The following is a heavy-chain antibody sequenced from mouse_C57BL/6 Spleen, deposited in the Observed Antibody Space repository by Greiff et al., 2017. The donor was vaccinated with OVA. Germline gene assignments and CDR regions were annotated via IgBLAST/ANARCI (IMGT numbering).Heavy chain of an antibody. D-gene: IGHD1-1*01. CDR1: GYTFTSYW. J-gene: IGHJ3*01. V-gene: IGHV1-53*01. CDR3: ARSRYYGSSEAWFAY. CDR2: INPSNGGT. Sequence: QVQLKQPGTELVKPGASVKLSCKASGYTFTSYWMHWVKQRPGQGLEWIGNINPSNGGTNYNEKFKSKATLTVDKSSSTAYMQLSSLTSEDSAVYYCARSRYYGSSEAWFAYWGQGTLVTVSA.